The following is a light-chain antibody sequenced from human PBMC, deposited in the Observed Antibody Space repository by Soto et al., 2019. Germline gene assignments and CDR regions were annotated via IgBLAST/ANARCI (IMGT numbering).Light chain of an antibody. CDR2: GAS. CDR1: EGIRTY. V-gene: IGKV1-16*01. Sequence: DIEMTQSPSSLSASVGDRVTITCRASEGIRTYLTWFQQKPGKAPKVLISGASNLRSGVPSRFSGRGSGTDFTITISRLPDDDVATYCCQHNDSYPMTFGQGTRLEIK. CDR3: QHNDSYPMT. J-gene: IGKJ5*01.